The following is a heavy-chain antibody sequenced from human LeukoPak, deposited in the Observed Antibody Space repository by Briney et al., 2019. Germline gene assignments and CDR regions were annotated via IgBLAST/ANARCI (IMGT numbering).Heavy chain of an antibody. CDR3: AKDPHARVTGTTLY. CDR2: LSGSGGTT. D-gene: IGHD1-20*01. CDR1: GFAFSSYA. V-gene: IGHV3-23*01. Sequence: GGSLRLSCAASGFAFSSYAMNWVRQAPGKGLEWVSALSGSGGTTYYADSVKGRFTISRDNSKNTLYLQTNSLRAEDTAVYYCAKDPHARVTGTTLYWGQGTLVTVSS. J-gene: IGHJ4*02.